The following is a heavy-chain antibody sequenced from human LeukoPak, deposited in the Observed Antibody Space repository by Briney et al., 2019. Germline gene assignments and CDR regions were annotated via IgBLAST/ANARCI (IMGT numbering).Heavy chain of an antibody. Sequence: GGSLRLSCAASGFTFSDYYMSWIRQAPGKGLEGVSYISSSGSTIYYADSVKGRFTISRDNAKNSLYLQMNSLRAEDTAVYYCARDPGYCSSTSCYDSFDYWGQGTLVTVSS. J-gene: IGHJ4*02. CDR1: GFTFSDYY. CDR3: ARDPGYCSSTSCYDSFDY. V-gene: IGHV3-11*01. D-gene: IGHD2-2*01. CDR2: ISSSGSTI.